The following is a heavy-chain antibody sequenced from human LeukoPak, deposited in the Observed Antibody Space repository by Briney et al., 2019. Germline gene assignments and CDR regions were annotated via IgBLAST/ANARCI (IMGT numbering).Heavy chain of an antibody. CDR3: AVKSGLGYCSGGSCSDY. Sequence: SETLSLTCAVSGGSISSSNWWSWVRQPPGKGLEWIGEIYHSGSTNYNPSLKSRVTISAGKSKNHFSLKLSSVTAADTAVYYCAVKSGLGYCSGGSCSDYWGQGTLVTVSS. D-gene: IGHD2-15*01. CDR1: GGSISSSNW. V-gene: IGHV4-4*02. CDR2: IYHSGST. J-gene: IGHJ4*02.